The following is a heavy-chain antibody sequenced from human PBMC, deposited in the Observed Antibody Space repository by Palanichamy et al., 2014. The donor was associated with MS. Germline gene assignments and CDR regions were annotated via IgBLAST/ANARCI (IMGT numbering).Heavy chain of an antibody. CDR2: ISGYNGNT. Sequence: QVQLMQSGAEVKKPGASVKVSCEASGYTFTSYGISWVRQAPGQGLEWMGWISGYNGNTNYAQKLQGRITMTTDTSTTTAYMELRSLRSDDTAVYYCARVEMAGFDAFDIWGQGTMVTVSP. J-gene: IGHJ3*02. CDR3: ARVEMAGFDAFDI. V-gene: IGHV1-18*04. D-gene: IGHD5-24*01. CDR1: GYTFTSYG.